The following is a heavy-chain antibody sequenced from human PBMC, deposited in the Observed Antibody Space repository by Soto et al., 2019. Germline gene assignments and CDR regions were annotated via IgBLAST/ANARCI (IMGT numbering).Heavy chain of an antibody. CDR3: ASGVQLWPNYYYGMDV. D-gene: IGHD5-18*01. J-gene: IGHJ6*02. Sequence: GASLKVSCKASGGTFSSYAISWVRQAPGQGLEWMGGIIPIFGTASYAQKFQGRVTITADESTSTGYMELSSLRSEDTAVYYCASGVQLWPNYYYGMDVWGQGTTVTVSS. CDR2: IIPIFGTA. CDR1: GGTFSSYA. V-gene: IGHV1-69*13.